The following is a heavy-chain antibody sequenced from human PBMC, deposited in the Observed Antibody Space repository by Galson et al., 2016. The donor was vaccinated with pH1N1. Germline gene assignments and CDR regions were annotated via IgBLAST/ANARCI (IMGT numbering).Heavy chain of an antibody. CDR2: ISYDGSDQ. CDR3: AKDRLVLLWFGESTVDF. J-gene: IGHJ4*02. D-gene: IGHD3-10*01. V-gene: IGHV3-30*18. CDR1: GFSFSSFG. Sequence: SLRLSCAASGFSFSSFGMHWVRQVPGKGLEWVAVISYDGSDQYCADSVKGRFTISRDNFKNTLYLQMNSLRAEDTAVYHCAKDRLVLLWFGESTVDFWGQGTLVTVSS.